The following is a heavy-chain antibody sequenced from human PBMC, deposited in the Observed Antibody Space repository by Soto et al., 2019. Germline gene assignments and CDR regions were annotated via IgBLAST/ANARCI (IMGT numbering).Heavy chain of an antibody. CDR2: ISGSGAIT. Sequence: EVQLLESGGGLVQPGGSLRLSCVASGFTFKNYDMRWVRQAPGKGLEWVSGISGSGAITYYADSVRGRFTISRDNSKNTLYLQLSSLRAEATAIYYCAKDRQFRSYYESAGHFNNWGQGTLVTVSS. CDR1: GFTFKNYD. CDR3: AKDRQFRSYYESAGHFNN. V-gene: IGHV3-23*01. D-gene: IGHD3-10*01. J-gene: IGHJ4*02.